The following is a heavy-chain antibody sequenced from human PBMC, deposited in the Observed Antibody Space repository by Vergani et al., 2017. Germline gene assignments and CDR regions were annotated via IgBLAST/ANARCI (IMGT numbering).Heavy chain of an antibody. CDR1: GFTVSSNY. V-gene: IGHV3-53*04. Sequence: EVQLVESGGGLVQPGGSLRLSCAASGFTVSSNYMSWVRQAPGKGLEWVSVIYSGGSTYYADSVKGRFTISRHNSKNTLYLQMNSLRAEDTAVYYCARHLRQLARNDVFDILGHWTLVTVSS. CDR3: ARHLRQLARNDVFDI. CDR2: IYSGGST. D-gene: IGHD6-6*01. J-gene: IGHJ3*02.